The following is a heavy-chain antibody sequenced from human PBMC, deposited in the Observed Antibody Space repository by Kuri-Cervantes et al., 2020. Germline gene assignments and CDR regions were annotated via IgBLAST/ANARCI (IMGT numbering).Heavy chain of an antibody. Sequence: ASVKVSCKASGYTFTSYGISWVRQAPGQGLEWMGWISAYNGNTNYAQKLQGRVTMTRDTSTSTVYMELSSLRSEDTAVYYCARDCYYYVSSCYLDYWGQGTLVTVSS. CDR1: GYTFTSYG. V-gene: IGHV1-18*01. CDR3: ARDCYYYVSSCYLDY. J-gene: IGHJ4*02. CDR2: ISAYNGNT. D-gene: IGHD3-22*01.